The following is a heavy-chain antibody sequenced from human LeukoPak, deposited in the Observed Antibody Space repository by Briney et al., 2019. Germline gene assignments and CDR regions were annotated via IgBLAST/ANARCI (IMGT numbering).Heavy chain of an antibody. D-gene: IGHD5-12*01. J-gene: IGHJ5*02. CDR1: GYTFTSYG. CDR3: ARFPTYSGYESNWFDP. V-gene: IGHV1-18*04. Sequence: ASVKVSCKASGYTFTSYGISWVRQAPGQGLECMGWISAYNGNTNYAQKLQGRVTMTTDTSTSTAYTELRSLRSDDTAVYYCARFPTYSGYESNWFDPWGQGTMVTVSS. CDR2: ISAYNGNT.